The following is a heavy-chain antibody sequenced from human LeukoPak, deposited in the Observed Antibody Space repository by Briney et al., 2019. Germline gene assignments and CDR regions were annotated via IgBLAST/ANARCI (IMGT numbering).Heavy chain of an antibody. D-gene: IGHD3-3*01. J-gene: IGHJ4*02. CDR1: GYTFSSYG. CDR2: ISAYNGNT. CDR3: ARDPPRDFWSGPYFDY. V-gene: IGHV1-18*01. Sequence: ASVKVSCKASGYTFSSYGVSWVRRAPGQGLGWMGWISAYNGNTNYAKKLQGRVTMTTDTSTSTAYMELRSLRSDETAVYYCARDPPRDFWSGPYFDYWGQGTLVTVPS.